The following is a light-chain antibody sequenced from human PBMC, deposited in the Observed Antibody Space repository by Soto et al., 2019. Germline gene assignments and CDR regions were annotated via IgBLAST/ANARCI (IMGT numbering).Light chain of an antibody. CDR2: DVN. CDR1: SSDVGGYNY. CDR3: SSYTGSSTYVV. Sequence: QSALTQPASVSGSPGQSITISCTGTSSDVGGYNYVSWYQQHPGKAPKLMIYDVNNRPPGVSNRFSGSKSGNTASLTISGLQAEDEADYYCSSYTGSSTYVVFGGGTKVTVL. V-gene: IGLV2-14*01. J-gene: IGLJ2*01.